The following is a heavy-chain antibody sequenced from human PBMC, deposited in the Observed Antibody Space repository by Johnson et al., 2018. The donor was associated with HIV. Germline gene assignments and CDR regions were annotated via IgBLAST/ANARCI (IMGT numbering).Heavy chain of an antibody. CDR2: IKQDGSEK. CDR1: GFTVSSNY. V-gene: IGHV3-7*05. J-gene: IGHJ3*02. CDR3: ARSLAAAGLYDAFDI. Sequence: VQLVESGGGVVRPGGSLRLSCAASGFTVSSNYMSWVRQAPGKGLEWVANIKQDGSEKYYVDSVKGRFTISRDNAKNSLYLQMNSLRAEDTAVYYCARSLAAAGLYDAFDIWGQGTMVTVSS. D-gene: IGHD6-13*01.